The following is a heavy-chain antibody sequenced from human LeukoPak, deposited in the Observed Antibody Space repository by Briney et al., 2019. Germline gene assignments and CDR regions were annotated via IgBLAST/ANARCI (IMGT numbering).Heavy chain of an antibody. Sequence: PGGSLRLSCAASGFTFSSYWMSWVRQAPGKGLEWVANIKRDGSEKYYVDSVKGRFTISRDNAKNSLYLQMNSLRAEDTAVYYCARGGYSKNYYYYGMDVWGQGTTVTVSS. CDR1: GFTFSSYW. D-gene: IGHD4-4*01. V-gene: IGHV3-7*01. CDR2: IKRDGSEK. CDR3: ARGGYSKNYYYYGMDV. J-gene: IGHJ6*02.